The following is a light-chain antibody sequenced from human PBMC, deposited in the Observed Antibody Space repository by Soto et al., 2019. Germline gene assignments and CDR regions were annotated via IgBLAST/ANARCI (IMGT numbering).Light chain of an antibody. CDR2: KAS. V-gene: IGKV1-5*03. CDR3: QQYNSYAWK. J-gene: IGKJ1*01. CDR1: QSISSW. Sequence: DIQMTQSPSTLSASVGDRVTITCRASQSISSWLAWYQQKPGKAPKLLIYKASSLESEVPSRFSGSGSGTEFTLTISSLQPDDFATYYCQQYNSYAWKFGQGTKVEIK.